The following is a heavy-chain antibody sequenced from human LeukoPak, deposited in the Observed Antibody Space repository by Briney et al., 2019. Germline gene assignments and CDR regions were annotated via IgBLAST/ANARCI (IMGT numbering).Heavy chain of an antibody. CDR3: ARIREWASTVGAFDY. CDR1: GGTFSSYA. Sequence: ASVKVSCKASGGTFSSYAISWVRQAPGQGLEWMGWINPNIGGTNYAQKFQGRVTMTRDTSISTAYMELSRLRSDDTAVYYCARIREWASTVGAFDYWGQGALVTVSS. CDR2: INPNIGGT. V-gene: IGHV1-2*02. D-gene: IGHD4-23*01. J-gene: IGHJ4*01.